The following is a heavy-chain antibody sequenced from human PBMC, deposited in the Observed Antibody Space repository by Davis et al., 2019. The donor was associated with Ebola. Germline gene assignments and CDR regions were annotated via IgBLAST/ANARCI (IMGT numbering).Heavy chain of an antibody. V-gene: IGHV1-58*01. CDR2: IVVGSGNT. Sequence: SVKVSCKASGFTFTSSAVQWVRQARGQRLEWIGWIVVGSGNTNYAQKFQERVTITRDMSTSTAYMELSSLRSEDTAVYYCARDRAVAGTYWYFDLWGRGTLVTVSS. CDR1: GFTFTSSA. J-gene: IGHJ2*01. CDR3: ARDRAVAGTYWYFDL. D-gene: IGHD6-19*01.